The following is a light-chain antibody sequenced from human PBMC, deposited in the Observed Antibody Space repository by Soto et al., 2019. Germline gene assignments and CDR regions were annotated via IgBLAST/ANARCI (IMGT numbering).Light chain of an antibody. CDR3: QQRSNWPPIT. J-gene: IGKJ5*01. CDR1: QNIRTY. CDR2: AAS. V-gene: IGKV1-39*02. Sequence: DIEMTQSPPFLSASVGDRVTITCRASQNIRTYLSWYQQKPGKAPTVLIYAASTLQRGVPSRFSGSTTGTDFTLTISSLEPEDFAVYYCQQRSNWPPITFGQGTRLEIK.